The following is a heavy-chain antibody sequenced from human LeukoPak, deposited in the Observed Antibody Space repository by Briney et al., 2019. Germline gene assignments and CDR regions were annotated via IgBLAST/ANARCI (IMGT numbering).Heavy chain of an antibody. CDR1: GFTFSSYS. J-gene: IGHJ6*03. V-gene: IGHV3-7*01. CDR3: ARDLREPAVSYYMDV. Sequence: GGSLRLSCAASGFTFSSYSMNWVRQAPGKGLEWVANIKQDGSEKYYVDSVKGRFTISRDNAKNSLYLQMKSLRADDTAVYYCARDLREPAVSYYMDVWAKGTTVTVSS. D-gene: IGHD2-2*01. CDR2: IKQDGSEK.